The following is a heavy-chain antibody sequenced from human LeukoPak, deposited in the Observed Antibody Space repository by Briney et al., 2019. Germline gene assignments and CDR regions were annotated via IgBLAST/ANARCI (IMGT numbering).Heavy chain of an antibody. J-gene: IGHJ4*02. V-gene: IGHV1-8*01. CDR2: MNPNSGNT. D-gene: IGHD4-17*01. Sequence: ASVKVSXKASGYTFTSYDINWVRQATGQGLEWMGWMNPNSGNTGYAQKFQGRVTMTRNTSISTAYMELSSLRSEDTAVYYCARDLATVTTNPDYWGQGTLVTVSS. CDR3: ARDLATVTTNPDY. CDR1: GYTFTSYD.